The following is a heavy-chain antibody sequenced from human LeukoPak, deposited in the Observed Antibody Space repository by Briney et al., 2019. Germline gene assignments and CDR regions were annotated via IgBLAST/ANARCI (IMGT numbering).Heavy chain of an antibody. Sequence: ASETLSLTCTVSGGSISSYYWSWIRQPPGKGLEWIGYIYYSGSTNYNPSLKSRVTISVDTSKNQFSLKLSSVTAADTAVYYCARDGYSPGYSSGWYTVSPYYFDYWGQGTLVTVSS. V-gene: IGHV4-59*01. J-gene: IGHJ4*02. CDR3: ARDGYSPGYSSGWYTVSPYYFDY. D-gene: IGHD6-19*01. CDR1: GGSISSYY. CDR2: IYYSGST.